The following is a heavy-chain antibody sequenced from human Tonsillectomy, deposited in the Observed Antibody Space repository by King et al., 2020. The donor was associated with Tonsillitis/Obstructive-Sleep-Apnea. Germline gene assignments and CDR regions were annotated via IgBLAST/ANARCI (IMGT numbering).Heavy chain of an antibody. D-gene: IGHD4/OR15-4a*01. Sequence: QLVQSGGGLVKPGGSLRLSCAASGFTFSDYYMSWIRQAPGKGLEWVSYISSGSSYTNYADSVKGRFTISRDNAKNSLYLQMNSLRAEDTAVYSCATNYTNTSPFDYWGRGTRVTVSS. CDR3: ATNYTNTSPFDY. CDR2: ISSGSSYT. CDR1: GFTFSDYY. V-gene: IGHV3-11*05. J-gene: IGHJ4*02.